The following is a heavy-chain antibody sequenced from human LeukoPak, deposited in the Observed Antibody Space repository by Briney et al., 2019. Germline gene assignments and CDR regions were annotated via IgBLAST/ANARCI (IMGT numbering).Heavy chain of an antibody. J-gene: IGHJ3*02. CDR3: VREMATITYAFDI. V-gene: IGHV3-23*01. Sequence: GGSLRLSCAASGFTFRSYALSWVRQAPGKGLEWVSAISESGGTRNYVDSVKGRFTISRVNSKNTLYLQMSSLRAEDTAVYYCVREMATITYAFDIWGQGTMVTVSS. D-gene: IGHD5-24*01. CDR1: GFTFRSYA. CDR2: ISESGGTR.